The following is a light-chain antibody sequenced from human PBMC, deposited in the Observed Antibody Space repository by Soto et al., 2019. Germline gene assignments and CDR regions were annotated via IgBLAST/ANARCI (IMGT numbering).Light chain of an antibody. CDR3: HHFGSLPET. Sequence: ETVLTQSPATLSLSPGESATLSCRASQSVSTYLAWYQQKPGQAPRLLIYDASNRVTGIPARFRGSGSGTDFTLTISRLEPEDFAVYYCHHFGSLPETFGQGTNVE. J-gene: IGKJ1*01. CDR2: DAS. V-gene: IGKV3-11*01. CDR1: QSVSTY.